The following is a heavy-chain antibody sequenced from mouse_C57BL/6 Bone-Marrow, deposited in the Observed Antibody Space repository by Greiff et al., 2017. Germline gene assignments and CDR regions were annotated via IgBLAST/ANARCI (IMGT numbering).Heavy chain of an antibody. CDR3: GGGITRVVAANFDY. D-gene: IGHD1-1*01. J-gene: IGHJ2*01. CDR2: IHPNSGST. CDR1: GYTFTSYW. Sequence: VQLQQSGAELVQPGASVKLSCKASGYTFTSYWMHWVKQRPGQGLEWIGMIHPNSGSTNYNEKFKSKATLTVDKSSSTAYMQLSSLTSEDSAVYYCGGGITRVVAANFDYWGQGTTLTVSS. V-gene: IGHV1-64*01.